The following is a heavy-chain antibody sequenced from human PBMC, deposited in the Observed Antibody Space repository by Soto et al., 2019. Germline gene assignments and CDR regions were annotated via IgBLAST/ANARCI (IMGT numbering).Heavy chain of an antibody. CDR1: GFTFSSYG. V-gene: IGHV3-30*18. J-gene: IGHJ6*02. Sequence: GGSLRLSCAASGFTFSSYGMHWVRQAPGKGLEWVAVISYDGSNKYYADSVKGRFTISRDNSKNTLYLQMNSLRAEDTAVYYCAKGLYCSSTSCYINYGMDVSGQGTTVTVSS. CDR3: AKGLYCSSTSCYINYGMDV. D-gene: IGHD2-2*02. CDR2: ISYDGSNK.